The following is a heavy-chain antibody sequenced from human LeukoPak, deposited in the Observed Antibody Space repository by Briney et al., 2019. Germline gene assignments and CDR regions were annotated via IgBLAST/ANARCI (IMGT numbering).Heavy chain of an antibody. Sequence: GGSLRLSCAASGFTFSRYAMLWVRQSPGKGLEWVSAIGGSDGTTYYADSVKGRCIVSRDNYKNILYLQMNSLRVEDTAIYYCAKVLDSGSFPDYWGQGTLATVSS. CDR3: AKVLDSGSFPDY. CDR1: GFTFSRYA. V-gene: IGHV3-23*01. J-gene: IGHJ4*02. CDR2: IGGSDGTT. D-gene: IGHD1-26*01.